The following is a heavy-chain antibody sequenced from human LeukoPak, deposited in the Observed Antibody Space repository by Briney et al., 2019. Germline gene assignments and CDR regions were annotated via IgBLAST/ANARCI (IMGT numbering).Heavy chain of an antibody. CDR2: IYHSGST. J-gene: IGHJ4*02. Sequence: PSETLSLTCTDSGYSISSGYYWGWIRQPPGKGLEWIGEIYHSGSTNYNPSLKSRVTISVDKSKNQFSLKLSSVTAADTAVYYCARRVGAPDYWGQGTLVTVSS. CDR1: GYSISSGYY. D-gene: IGHD1-26*01. CDR3: ARRVGAPDY. V-gene: IGHV4-38-2*02.